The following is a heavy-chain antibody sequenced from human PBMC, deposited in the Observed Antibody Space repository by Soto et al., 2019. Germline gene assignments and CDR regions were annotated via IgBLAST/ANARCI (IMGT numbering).Heavy chain of an antibody. Sequence: GASVKVSCKASGGTFSSYAISWVRRAPGQGLEWMGGIIPIFGTANYAQKFQGRVTITADKSTSTAYMELSSLRSEDTAVYYCARDQLFGVAPFDYWGQGTLVTVSS. CDR2: IIPIFGTA. J-gene: IGHJ4*02. V-gene: IGHV1-69*06. D-gene: IGHD3-3*01. CDR3: ARDQLFGVAPFDY. CDR1: GGTFSSYA.